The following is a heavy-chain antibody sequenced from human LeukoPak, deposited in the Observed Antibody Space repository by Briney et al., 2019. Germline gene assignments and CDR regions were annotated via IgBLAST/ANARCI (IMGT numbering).Heavy chain of an antibody. CDR1: GYTFTSYA. J-gene: IGHJ6*02. CDR2: ISAYNGNT. V-gene: IGHV1-18*01. CDR3: ARDERGYSGYDPPTNYYGMDV. Sequence: AASVKVSCKASGYTFTSYAMHWVRQAPGQRLEWMGWISAYNGNTNYAQKLQGRVTMTTDTSTSTAYMELRSLRSDDTAVYYCARDERGYSGYDPPTNYYGMDVWGQGTTVTVSS. D-gene: IGHD5-12*01.